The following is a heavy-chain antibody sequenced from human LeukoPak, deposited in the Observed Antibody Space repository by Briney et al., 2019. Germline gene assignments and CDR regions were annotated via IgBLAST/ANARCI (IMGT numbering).Heavy chain of an antibody. Sequence: SVKVSCKASGGTFSSYAISWVRQAPGQGLEWMGGIIPIFGTANYAQKFQGRVTITADESTSTAYMELSSLRSEDTAVYYCASQARYYYDSSGYYYTGYYFDYWGQGTLVTVSS. D-gene: IGHD3-22*01. CDR3: ASQARYYYDSSGYYYTGYYFDY. V-gene: IGHV1-69*13. CDR1: GGTFSSYA. CDR2: IIPIFGTA. J-gene: IGHJ4*02.